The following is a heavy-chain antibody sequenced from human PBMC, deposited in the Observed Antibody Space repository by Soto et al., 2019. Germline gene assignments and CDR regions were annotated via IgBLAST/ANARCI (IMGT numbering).Heavy chain of an antibody. D-gene: IGHD3-10*01. CDR1: GYTFTSYD. CDR2: MNPNSGNT. J-gene: IGHJ3*02. V-gene: IGHV1-8*01. CDR3: AREGALDYYGSGSYYKSAFDI. Sequence: ASVKVSCKASGYTFTSYDINWVRQATGQGLEWMGWMNPNSGNTGYAQKFQGRVTMTTDASTSTAYMELSSLRSEDTAVYYCAREGALDYYGSGSYYKSAFDIWGQGTMVTVSS.